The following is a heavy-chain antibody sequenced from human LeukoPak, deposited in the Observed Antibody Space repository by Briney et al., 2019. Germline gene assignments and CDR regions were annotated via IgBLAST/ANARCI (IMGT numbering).Heavy chain of an antibody. Sequence: ASVKVSCKASGYSFTSHGISWVRQAPGQGLEWMGWISGDTGNTNYAQKLQGRVTMTTDTSTSTAYMELRSLRSDDTAVYYCARDSRQEQWLAPDFDYWGQGTLVTVSS. V-gene: IGHV1-18*01. CDR2: ISGDTGNT. CDR3: ARDSRQEQWLAPDFDY. D-gene: IGHD6-19*01. CDR1: GYSFTSHG. J-gene: IGHJ4*02.